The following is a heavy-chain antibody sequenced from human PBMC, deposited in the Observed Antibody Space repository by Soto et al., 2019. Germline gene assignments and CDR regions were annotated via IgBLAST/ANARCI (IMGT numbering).Heavy chain of an antibody. Sequence: SETLSLTCTDSGGSISSYYWSWIRQPPGKGLEWIGYIYYSGSTNYNPSLKSRVTISVDTSKNQFSLKLSSVTAADTAVYYCARDKYYSSTSPNWFDPWGQGTLVTVSS. CDR1: GGSISSYY. D-gene: IGHD6-13*01. J-gene: IGHJ5*02. CDR3: ARDKYYSSTSPNWFDP. CDR2: IYYSGST. V-gene: IGHV4-59*01.